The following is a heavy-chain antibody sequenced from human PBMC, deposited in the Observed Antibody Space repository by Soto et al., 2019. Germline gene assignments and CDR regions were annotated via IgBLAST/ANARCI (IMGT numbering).Heavy chain of an antibody. CDR2: IIPIFGTA. V-gene: IGHV1-69*12. J-gene: IGHJ5*02. Sequence: QVQLVQSGAEVKKPGSSVKVSCKASGGTFSSYAISWVRQAPGQGLEWMGGIIPIFGTANYAQKFQGRVTITADDSTSTAYMELSSLRSEDMAMYYCARTNTAMVTGWFDPWGQGTLVTVSS. CDR1: GGTFSSYA. CDR3: ARTNTAMVTGWFDP. D-gene: IGHD5-18*01.